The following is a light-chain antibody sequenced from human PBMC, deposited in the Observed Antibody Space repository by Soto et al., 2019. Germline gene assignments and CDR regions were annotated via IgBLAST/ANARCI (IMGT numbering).Light chain of an antibody. CDR1: QSVISNY. CDR2: GAS. V-gene: IGKV3-20*01. J-gene: IGKJ1*01. Sequence: ETVLTQSPGTLSLSPGERATLSCRASQSVISNYLAWYQQKPGQAPRLLIYGASSRATGIPDRFIGSGSGTDFTLTVSRLEPEDFAVYYCHQRQSWPRTLGQGTKVDIK. CDR3: HQRQSWPRT.